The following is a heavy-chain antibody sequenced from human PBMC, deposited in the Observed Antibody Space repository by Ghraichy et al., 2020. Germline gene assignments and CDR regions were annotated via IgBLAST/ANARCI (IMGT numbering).Heavy chain of an antibody. Sequence: GGSLRLSCTASGFTFSTYAMTWVRQAPGKGLEWVSTISGNGANTFYADSLRDRLTISRDNSKSTLYLQMNSLRAEDTAIYYCVKDGSARDGYTYTWFDPWGQGTLVTVSS. CDR1: GFTFSTYA. D-gene: IGHD3-16*01. J-gene: IGHJ5*02. CDR2: ISGNGANT. V-gene: IGHV3-23*01. CDR3: VKDGSARDGYTYTWFDP.